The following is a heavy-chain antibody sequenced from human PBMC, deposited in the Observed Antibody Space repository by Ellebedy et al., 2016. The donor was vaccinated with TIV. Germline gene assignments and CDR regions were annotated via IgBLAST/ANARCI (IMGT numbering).Heavy chain of an antibody. CDR2: MKPNSGNK. CDR3: TRTLLRGRPGMDV. J-gene: IGHJ6*02. D-gene: IGHD3-10*01. V-gene: IGHV1-8*02. Sequence: AASVKVSCKASGYTFTSYGISWVRQAPGQGLECMGWMKPNSGNKGYAQKFQGRITITSDTSISTAYMELSSLRSEDTAVYYCTRTLLRGRPGMDVWGQGTTVTVSS. CDR1: GYTFTSYG.